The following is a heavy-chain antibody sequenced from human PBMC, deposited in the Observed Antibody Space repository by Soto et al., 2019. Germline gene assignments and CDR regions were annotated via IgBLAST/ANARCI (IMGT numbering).Heavy chain of an antibody. D-gene: IGHD3-9*01. Sequence: QVQLHESGPGLVKPSETLSLTCTVSGGSINNYYWSWIRQPPGKGLEWIAYIFSTGTTRYNPSLKSRVSESVDPSKNQVDLHLNSMTAADTAVYYCARHPQVHYFQQGLDYWGKGTLVTVSS. CDR3: ARHPQVHYFQQGLDY. CDR1: GGSINNYY. CDR2: IFSTGTT. V-gene: IGHV4-59*08. J-gene: IGHJ4*02.